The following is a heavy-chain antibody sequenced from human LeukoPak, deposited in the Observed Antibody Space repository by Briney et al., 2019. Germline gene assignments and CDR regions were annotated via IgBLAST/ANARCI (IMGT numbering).Heavy chain of an antibody. Sequence: GASVKVSCKASGYTFTGYYMHWVRQAPGRGLEWMGWINPNSGGTNYAQKFQGWVTMTRDTSISTAYMELSRLRSDDTAVYYCARDFLRSVRQQLVRVAVEYWGQGTLVTVSS. D-gene: IGHD6-13*01. CDR1: GYTFTGYY. CDR2: INPNSGGT. J-gene: IGHJ4*02. CDR3: ARDFLRSVRQQLVRVAVEY. V-gene: IGHV1-2*04.